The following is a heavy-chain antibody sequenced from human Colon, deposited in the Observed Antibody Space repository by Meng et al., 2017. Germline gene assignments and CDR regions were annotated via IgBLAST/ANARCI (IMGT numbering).Heavy chain of an antibody. J-gene: IGHJ4*02. D-gene: IGHD3-16*01. Sequence: HVQPHESGPVLVMPSDTRPRLPAASGAPVINPDQQCVWVRQPPRKGLQWIGYARIDYANTNYNPSLKSRVNVSLDTSKNQFSLNVRSVTAADTAVYYCARDYWGSLDFWGQGTLVTVSS. CDR2: ARIDYANT. CDR3: ARDYWGSLDF. CDR1: GAPVINPDQQ. V-gene: IGHV4-61*08.